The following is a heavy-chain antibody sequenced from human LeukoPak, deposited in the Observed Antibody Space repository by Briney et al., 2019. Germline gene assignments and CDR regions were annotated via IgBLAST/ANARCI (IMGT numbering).Heavy chain of an antibody. J-gene: IGHJ2*01. Sequence: PSETLSLTCAVSGGSISSYSWSWLRQPPGKGLEWIGYLYYSGSINYNPSLKSRVTISVDTSKNQFSLRLSSVTTADTALYYCARTKGIAAAGTIGHWYFDLWGRGTLVTVSS. CDR3: ARTKGIAAAGTIGHWYFDL. CDR1: GGSISSYS. CDR2: LYYSGSI. D-gene: IGHD6-13*01. V-gene: IGHV4-59*01.